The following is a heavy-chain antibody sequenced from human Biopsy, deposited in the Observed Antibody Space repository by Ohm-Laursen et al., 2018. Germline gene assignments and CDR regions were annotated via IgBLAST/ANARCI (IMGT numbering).Heavy chain of an antibody. CDR1: GFTVSDNH. J-gene: IGHJ5*02. V-gene: IGHV3-53*01. CDR3: ARGPGKLWSGYYT. Sequence: SLGLSCAAPGFTVSDNHISWIRQAPGKGLQWVSLIYSDGNTYYADSVKGRFTISRDIPRNTLYLQMNSLRAEDTAVYYCARGPGKLWSGYYTWGQGSLVSVSS. CDR2: IYSDGNT. D-gene: IGHD3-3*01.